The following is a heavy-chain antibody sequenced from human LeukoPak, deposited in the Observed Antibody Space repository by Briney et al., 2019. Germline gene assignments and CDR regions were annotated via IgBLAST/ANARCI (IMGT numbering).Heavy chain of an antibody. D-gene: IGHD6-19*01. V-gene: IGHV3-7*01. CDR1: GFIFKSYW. Sequence: GGSLRLSCAASGFIFKSYWMSWVRQAPGKGLEWVASIKQDGSEENYVDSVRGRFTISRDNAKNSLYLQMISLRAEDTALYYCARVFSGWYGNYMDVWGKGTTVTVSS. CDR2: IKQDGSEE. J-gene: IGHJ6*03. CDR3: ARVFSGWYGNYMDV.